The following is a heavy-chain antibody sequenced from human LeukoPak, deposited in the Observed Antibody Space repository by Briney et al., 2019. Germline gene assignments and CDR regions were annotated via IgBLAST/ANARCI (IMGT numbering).Heavy chain of an antibody. CDR2: INHSGST. V-gene: IGHV4-34*01. CDR1: GGSFSGYY. Sequence: WETLSLTCAVYGGSFSGYYWSWIRQPPGKGLEWIGEINHSGSTNYNPSLKSRVTISVDTSKNQFSLKLSSVTAADTAVYYCARGVQVLGGGYDYPQYYYYYGMDVWGQGTTFTVSS. CDR3: ARGVQVLGGGYDYPQYYYYYGMDV. J-gene: IGHJ6*02. D-gene: IGHD5-12*01.